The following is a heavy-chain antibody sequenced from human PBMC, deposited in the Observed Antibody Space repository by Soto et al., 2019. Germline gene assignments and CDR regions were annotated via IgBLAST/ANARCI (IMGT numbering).Heavy chain of an antibody. Sequence: QVQLQQWGAGLLKPSETLSLTCAVYGGSFSGYYWSWIRQPPGKGLEWIGEINHSGSTNYNPSLKSRVTISVDTSKNQFSLKLSSVTAADTAVYYCARGSGVIAAAGPVYNWFDPWGQGTLVTVSS. D-gene: IGHD6-13*01. CDR1: GGSFSGYY. CDR2: INHSGST. J-gene: IGHJ5*02. CDR3: ARGSGVIAAAGPVYNWFDP. V-gene: IGHV4-34*01.